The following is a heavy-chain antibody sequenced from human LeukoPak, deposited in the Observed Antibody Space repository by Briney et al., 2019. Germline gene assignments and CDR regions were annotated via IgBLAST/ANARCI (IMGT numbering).Heavy chain of an antibody. CDR2: ISAYNGNT. CDR1: GYTFTSYG. Sequence: ASVKVSCKASGYTFTSYGISWVRQAPGQGLEWMGWISAYNGNTNYAQKLQGRVTMTTDTSTSTAYMELRSLRSDDTAVYYCARAGLYCSSTSCYAPYYYYYMDVWGKGTTVTVSS. D-gene: IGHD2-2*01. V-gene: IGHV1-18*01. J-gene: IGHJ6*03. CDR3: ARAGLYCSSTSCYAPYYYYYMDV.